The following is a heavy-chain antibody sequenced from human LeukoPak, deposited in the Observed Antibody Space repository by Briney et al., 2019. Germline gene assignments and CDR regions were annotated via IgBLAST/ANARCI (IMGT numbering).Heavy chain of an antibody. Sequence: GGSLRLSCAASGFTFSSYAMHWVRQAPGKGLEWVAVISYDGSNKYYADSVKGRFTISRDNSKNTLYLQMNSLRAEDTAVYYCARAVPLKGDYYHGPGDYWGQGTLVTVSS. CDR1: GFTFSSYA. J-gene: IGHJ4*02. CDR3: ARAVPLKGDYYHGPGDY. V-gene: IGHV3-30-3*01. CDR2: ISYDGSNK. D-gene: IGHD4-17*01.